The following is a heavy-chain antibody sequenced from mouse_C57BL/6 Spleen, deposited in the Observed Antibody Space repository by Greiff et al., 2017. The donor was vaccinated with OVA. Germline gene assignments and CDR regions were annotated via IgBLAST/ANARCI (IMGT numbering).Heavy chain of an antibody. V-gene: IGHV5-4*01. D-gene: IGHD2-2*01. CDR1: GFTFSSYA. Sequence: EVMLVESGGGSVKPGGSLKLSCVASGFTFSSYAMSWVRQTPEKRLEWVATISDGGSYTYYPDNVKGRFTISRDNAKNNLYLQMSHLKSEDTAMYYCARELVYYFDYWGQGTTLTVSS. CDR3: ARELVYYFDY. J-gene: IGHJ2*01. CDR2: ISDGGSYT.